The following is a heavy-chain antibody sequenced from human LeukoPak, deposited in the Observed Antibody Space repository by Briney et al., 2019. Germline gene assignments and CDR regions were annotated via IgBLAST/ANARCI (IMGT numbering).Heavy chain of an antibody. CDR3: AKVTFGGVIAPFDY. CDR1: GFTFDDYA. Sequence: PGGSLRLSCAASGFTFDDYAMHWVRQAPGKGLEWVSGISWNSGSIGYADSAKGRFTISRDNAKNSLYLQMNSLRAEDTALYYCAKVTFGGVIAPFDYWGQGTLVTVSS. J-gene: IGHJ4*02. CDR2: ISWNSGSI. D-gene: IGHD3-16*02. V-gene: IGHV3-9*01.